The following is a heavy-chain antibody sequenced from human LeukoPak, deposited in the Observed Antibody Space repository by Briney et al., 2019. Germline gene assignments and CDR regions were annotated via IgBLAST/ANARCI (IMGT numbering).Heavy chain of an antibody. CDR3: ASQSVDTAMADFDY. D-gene: IGHD5-18*01. V-gene: IGHV3-23*01. J-gene: IGHJ4*02. Sequence: PGGSLRLSCAASGFTFSSYEMNWVRQAPGKGLEWVSAISGSGDSTYYADSVEGRFTISRDNSKNTLYLQMNSLRAEDTAVYYCASQSVDTAMADFDYWGQGTLVTVSS. CDR2: ISGSGDST. CDR1: GFTFSSYE.